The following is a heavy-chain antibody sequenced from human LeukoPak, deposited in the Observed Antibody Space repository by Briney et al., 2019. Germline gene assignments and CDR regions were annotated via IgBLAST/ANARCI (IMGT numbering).Heavy chain of an antibody. CDR1: GFTFSSYA. V-gene: IGHV3-23*01. Sequence: GGSLRLSCAASGFTFSSYAMSWVRQAPGKGLEWVSAISGSGGSTYYADSVKGRFTISGDNSKNTLYLQMNSLRAEDTAVYYCAKDKGSNRGSYYHWFDPWGQGTLVTVSS. J-gene: IGHJ5*02. D-gene: IGHD1-26*01. CDR3: AKDKGSNRGSYYHWFDP. CDR2: ISGSGGST.